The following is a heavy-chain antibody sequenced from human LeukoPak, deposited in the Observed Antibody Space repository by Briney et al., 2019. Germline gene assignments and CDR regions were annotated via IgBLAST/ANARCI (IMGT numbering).Heavy chain of an antibody. Sequence: ASVKVSCKASGGTFSSYAISWVRQAPGQGLEWMGWMNPNSGNTGYAQRFQGRVTMTRNTSMTTAYMELSSLRSEDTAVYYCARRIGSYYAMDVWGQGTTVTVSS. CDR3: ARRIGSYYAMDV. CDR1: GGTFSSYA. V-gene: IGHV1-8*02. CDR2: MNPNSGNT. J-gene: IGHJ6*02. D-gene: IGHD1-26*01.